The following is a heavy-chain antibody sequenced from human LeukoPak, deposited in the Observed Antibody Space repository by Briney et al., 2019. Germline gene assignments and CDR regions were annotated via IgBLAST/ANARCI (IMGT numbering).Heavy chain of an antibody. J-gene: IGHJ4*02. CDR3: ARGEGIAVAGLPFDY. D-gene: IGHD6-19*01. Sequence: PSETLPLTRTVSGGSISSGDYYWSWIRQPPGKGLEWIGYIYYSGSTYYNPSLKSRVTISVDTSKNQFSLKLSSVTAADTAVYYCARGEGIAVAGLPFDYWGQGTLVTVSS. V-gene: IGHV4-30-4*08. CDR1: GGSISSGDYY. CDR2: IYYSGST.